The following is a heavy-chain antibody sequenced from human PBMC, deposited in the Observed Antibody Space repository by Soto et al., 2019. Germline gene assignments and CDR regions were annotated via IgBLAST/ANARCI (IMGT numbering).Heavy chain of an antibody. CDR2: IYNDGSTT. D-gene: IGHD5-12*01. CDR1: GLTFSTQG. CDR3: ARNPSGVDIASTKD. Sequence: QVQLVESGGGVVQPGRSLRLSCVASGLTFSTQGMHWVRQAPGKGLEWVGVIYNDGSTTYYADSVKGRFTISRDNSKNTLYLQMNSLRAEDTAVYYCARNPSGVDIASTKDWGQVTLVTVSS. V-gene: IGHV3-33*01. J-gene: IGHJ4*02.